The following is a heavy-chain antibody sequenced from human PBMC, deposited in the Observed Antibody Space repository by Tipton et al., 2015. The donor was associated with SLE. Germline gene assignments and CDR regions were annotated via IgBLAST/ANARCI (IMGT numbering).Heavy chain of an antibody. D-gene: IGHD1-7*01. J-gene: IGHJ4*02. Sequence: GLVKPSETLSLTCGVSGYSIRSDHYWDWIRQPPGKGLEWIGYIYHSASTNYNPSLKSRVTISVDTSKNQFSLKLSSVTAADTAVYYCARGVTGTWGYWGQGTLFTVSS. CDR3: ARGVTGTWGY. CDR1: GYSIRSDHY. V-gene: IGHV4-38-2*01. CDR2: IYHSAST.